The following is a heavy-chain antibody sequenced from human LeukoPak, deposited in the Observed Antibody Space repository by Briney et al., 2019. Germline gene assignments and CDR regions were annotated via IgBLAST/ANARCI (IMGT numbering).Heavy chain of an antibody. V-gene: IGHV1-18*01. CDR3: ARKYSGYDYGEYYYYMDV. CDR2: ISAYSGNT. CDR1: GYTFTSYG. J-gene: IGHJ6*03. Sequence: ASVKVSCKASGYTFTSYGISWVRQAPGQGLEWMGWISAYSGNTNYAQKLQGRVTMTTDTSTSTAYMELRSLRSDDTAVYYCARKYSGYDYGEYYYYMDVWGKGTTVTISS. D-gene: IGHD5-12*01.